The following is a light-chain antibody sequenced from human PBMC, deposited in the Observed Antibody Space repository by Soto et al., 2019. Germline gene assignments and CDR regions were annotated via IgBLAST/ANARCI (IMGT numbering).Light chain of an antibody. CDR1: QSVSSSY. CDR3: QQYGSPTWT. J-gene: IGKJ1*01. Sequence: EIVLTHSPGTLSLSPGERATLSCRASQSVSSSYLAWYQQKPGQAPRLLIYGASSRATGIPDRFSGSGSGTDFTLTISRLEPEDFAVYYCQQYGSPTWTFGQGTKWISN. V-gene: IGKV3-20*01. CDR2: GAS.